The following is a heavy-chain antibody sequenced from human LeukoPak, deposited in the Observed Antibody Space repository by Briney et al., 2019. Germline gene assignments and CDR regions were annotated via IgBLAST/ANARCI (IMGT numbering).Heavy chain of an antibody. CDR3: ARGVASPEGYWFFDL. V-gene: IGHV3-30*02. CDR2: IRNDGRNK. Sequence: GGSLTLSCGAPGFTFSSYDMHWVRQAPGKGLEWVAFIRNDGRNKYYADPVKGLFTISRDNYKHTLYLQMNSTSAEDAAVYFCARGVASPEGYWFFDLWVRGTLVTVSS. CDR1: GFTFSSYD. J-gene: IGHJ2*01. D-gene: IGHD2-15*01.